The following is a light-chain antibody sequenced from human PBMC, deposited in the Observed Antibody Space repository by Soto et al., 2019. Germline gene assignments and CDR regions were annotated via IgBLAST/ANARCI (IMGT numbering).Light chain of an antibody. Sequence: AIQLTQSPSALAAWGGDRITITCRASRDIGSDFSWYQQKPGKAPTLLIYAASNLQSGVPSSFRGSRSGTEFTLTVSSLQPEDFATYYCLQDHDDSWTFGQGTKVDIK. CDR2: AAS. V-gene: IGKV1-6*01. J-gene: IGKJ1*01. CDR3: LQDHDDSWT. CDR1: RDIGSD.